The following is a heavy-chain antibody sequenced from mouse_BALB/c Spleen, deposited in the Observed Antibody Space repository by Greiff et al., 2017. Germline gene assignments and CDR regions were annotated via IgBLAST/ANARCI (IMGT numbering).Heavy chain of an antibody. V-gene: IGHV5-6*03. J-gene: IGHJ3*01. CDR2: ISDGGSYT. Sequence: EVKLVESGGGLVKPGGSLKLSCAASGFTFSSYAMSWVRQTPEKRLEWVASISDGGSYTYYPDSVKGRFTISRDNAKNNLYLQMSSLKSEDTAMYYCARAYGNYEAWFAYWGQGTLVTVSA. D-gene: IGHD2-1*01. CDR1: GFTFSSYA. CDR3: ARAYGNYEAWFAY.